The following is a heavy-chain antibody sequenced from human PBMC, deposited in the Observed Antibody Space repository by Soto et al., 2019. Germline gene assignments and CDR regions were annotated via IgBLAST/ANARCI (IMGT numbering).Heavy chain of an antibody. D-gene: IGHD2-2*01. Sequence: GGSLRLSCAASGFTFSSYAMSWVRQAPGKGLEWVSAISGSGGSTYYADSVEGRFTISRDNSKNTLYLQMNSLRAEDTAVYYCAKSNEYQLLNYFDYWGQGTLVTVSS. CDR1: GFTFSSYA. J-gene: IGHJ4*02. CDR2: ISGSGGST. V-gene: IGHV3-23*01. CDR3: AKSNEYQLLNYFDY.